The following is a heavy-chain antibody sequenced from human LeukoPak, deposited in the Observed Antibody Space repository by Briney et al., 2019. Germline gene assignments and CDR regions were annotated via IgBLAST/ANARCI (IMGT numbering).Heavy chain of an antibody. Sequence: SETLSLTCTVSGGSISGYYWSWLRRPPGKGLEWIGYIYYSGSTNYNPSLKSRVIISVDTSKNQFSLKLSSVTAADTAVYYCARQTVVVPAAMSPYYYYYYMDVWGKGTTVTVSS. J-gene: IGHJ6*03. CDR3: ARQTVVVPAAMSPYYYYYYMDV. CDR1: GGSISGYY. D-gene: IGHD2-2*01. V-gene: IGHV4-59*08. CDR2: IYYSGST.